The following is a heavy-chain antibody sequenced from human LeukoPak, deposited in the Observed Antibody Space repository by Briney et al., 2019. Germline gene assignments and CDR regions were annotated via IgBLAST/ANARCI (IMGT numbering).Heavy chain of an antibody. Sequence: ASVKVSCKASGYTFTSYGISWVRQAPGQGLEWMGWISAYNGNTNYAQKLQGRVTMTTDTSTSTAYMELRSLRSDDTAVYHCARTYYDILTGYYPNTYYYYYMDVWGKGTTVTVSS. J-gene: IGHJ6*03. V-gene: IGHV1-18*01. CDR2: ISAYNGNT. D-gene: IGHD3-9*01. CDR1: GYTFTSYG. CDR3: ARTYYDILTGYYPNTYYYYYMDV.